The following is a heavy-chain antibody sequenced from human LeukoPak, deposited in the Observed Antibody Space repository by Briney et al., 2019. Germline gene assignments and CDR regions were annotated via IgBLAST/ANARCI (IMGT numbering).Heavy chain of an antibody. CDR3: ARMESSGYSLDY. CDR2: INPNSGGT. Sequence: ASVTVSCKASGYTFTGYYMHWVRQAPGQGLEWMGWINPNSGGTNYAQKFQGRVTMTRDTSISTAYMELSRLGSDDTAVYYCARMESSGYSLDYWGQGTLVTVSS. V-gene: IGHV1-2*02. D-gene: IGHD3-22*01. CDR1: GYTFTGYY. J-gene: IGHJ4*02.